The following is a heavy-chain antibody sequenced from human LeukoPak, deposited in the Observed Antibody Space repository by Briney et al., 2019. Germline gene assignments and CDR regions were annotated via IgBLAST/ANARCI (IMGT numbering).Heavy chain of an antibody. CDR3: VLLIAAAGYFDY. D-gene: IGHD6-13*01. J-gene: IGHJ4*02. CDR2: IYHSGST. CDR1: GGSISSGGYY. V-gene: IGHV4-30-2*01. Sequence: SQTLSLTCTVSGGSISSGGYYWSWIRQPPGEGLEWIGYIYHSGSTNYNPSLKSRVTISVDKSKNQFSLKLSSVTAADTAVYYCVLLIAAAGYFDYWGQGTLVTVSS.